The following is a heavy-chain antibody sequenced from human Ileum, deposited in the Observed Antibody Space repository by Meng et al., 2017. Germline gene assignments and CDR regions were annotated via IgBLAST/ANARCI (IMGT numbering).Heavy chain of an antibody. J-gene: IGHJ4*02. D-gene: IGHD1-1*01. CDR2: LYSSGSA. Sequence: QKKLQESCPGCVKPSETLSLTCTVSGDSISTTNYYWGWIRQPPGRGLEWIGTLYSSGSAFYNPALEGRVTTSIDTSRNQFSLKLNSVSAADTAVYYCARKMSGTMLDFWGPGTLVTVSS. CDR1: GDSISTTNYY. CDR3: ARKMSGTMLDF. V-gene: IGHV4-39*07.